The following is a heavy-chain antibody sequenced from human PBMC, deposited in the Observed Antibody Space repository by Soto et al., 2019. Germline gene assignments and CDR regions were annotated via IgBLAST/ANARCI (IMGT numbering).Heavy chain of an antibody. J-gene: IGHJ5*02. CDR3: ARDSRGYCSSTSCYDWFDP. Sequence: GASVKVSCKASGYTFTSYGISWVRQAPGQGLEWMGWISAYNGNTNYAQKLQGRVTMTTDTSTSTAYIELRSLRSDDTAVYYCARDSRGYCSSTSCYDWFDPWGQGTLVTVSS. CDR2: ISAYNGNT. V-gene: IGHV1-18*01. CDR1: GYTFTSYG. D-gene: IGHD2-2*01.